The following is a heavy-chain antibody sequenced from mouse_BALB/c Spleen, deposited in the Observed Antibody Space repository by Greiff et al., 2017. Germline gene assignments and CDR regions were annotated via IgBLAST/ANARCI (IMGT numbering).Heavy chain of an antibody. D-gene: IGHD1-1*01. V-gene: IGHV1S137*01. Sequence: VQLQQSGAELVRPGVSVKISCKGSGYTFTDYAMHWVKQSHAKSLEWIGVISTYYGDASYNQKFKGKATMTVDKSSSTAYMELARLTSEDSAIYYCARRDGSSWFAYWGQGTLVTVSA. CDR2: ISTYYGDA. CDR1: GYTFTDYA. J-gene: IGHJ3*01. CDR3: ARRDGSSWFAY.